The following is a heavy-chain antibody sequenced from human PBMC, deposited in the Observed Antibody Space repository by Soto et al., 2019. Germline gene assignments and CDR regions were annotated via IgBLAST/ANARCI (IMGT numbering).Heavy chain of an antibody. CDR2: IYNSGTT. Sequence: QVQLQESGPGLVRPSQTLSLTCNVSGAPISSGGFYWSWIRQHPGKGPEWIGYIYNSGTTFYNPSLGSRVPMSLDAAKNHFSLELRSVTVADTAVYYCAREPISTPRGVTQVDPWGQGTLVTVSS. J-gene: IGHJ5*02. CDR3: AREPISTPRGVTQVDP. V-gene: IGHV4-31*03. D-gene: IGHD3-10*01. CDR1: GAPISSGGFY.